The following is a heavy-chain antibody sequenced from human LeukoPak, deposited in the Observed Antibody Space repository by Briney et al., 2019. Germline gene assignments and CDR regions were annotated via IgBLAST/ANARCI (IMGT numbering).Heavy chain of an antibody. V-gene: IGHV4-34*01. D-gene: IGHD2-15*01. CDR2: INHSGST. Sequence: SETLSLTCAVYGGSFSGHYWSWIRQPPGKGLEWIGEINHSGSTNYNPSLKSRVTISVDTSKNQFSLKLSSVTAADTAVYYCARGRIRYCSGGSCYAGVHWYFDLWGRGTLVTVSS. CDR3: ARGRIRYCSGGSCYAGVHWYFDL. CDR1: GGSFSGHY. J-gene: IGHJ2*01.